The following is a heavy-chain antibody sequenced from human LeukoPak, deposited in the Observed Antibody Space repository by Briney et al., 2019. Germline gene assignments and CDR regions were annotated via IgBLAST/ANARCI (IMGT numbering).Heavy chain of an antibody. J-gene: IGHJ4*02. D-gene: IGHD2-15*01. Sequence: ASVKVSCKASGYTFTNYGISWVRQAPGQGLEWMGWISTYNGNSNYAQKLQDRVTMTTDTSTTTAYMDLRNLRSDDTAVYYCARVPAYCSGGSCDALDYWGQGTLVTVSS. CDR2: ISTYNGNS. CDR3: ARVPAYCSGGSCDALDY. V-gene: IGHV1-18*01. CDR1: GYTFTNYG.